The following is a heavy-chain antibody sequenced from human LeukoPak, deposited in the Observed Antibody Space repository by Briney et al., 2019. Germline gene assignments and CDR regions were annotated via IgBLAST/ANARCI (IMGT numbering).Heavy chain of an antibody. Sequence: PGGSLRLSCAASGLTFSSYAMSWVRQAPGKGGEGVSSISGSGGSTYYAHSVKGRFTISRDNSQNTLYLQMNSLRAEDTAVYYCAKDRSGGGDYYFGMDVWGPGTTVTVSS. CDR2: ISGSGGST. J-gene: IGHJ6*02. CDR3: AKDRSGGGDYYFGMDV. V-gene: IGHV3-23*01. CDR1: GLTFSSYA. D-gene: IGHD6-19*01.